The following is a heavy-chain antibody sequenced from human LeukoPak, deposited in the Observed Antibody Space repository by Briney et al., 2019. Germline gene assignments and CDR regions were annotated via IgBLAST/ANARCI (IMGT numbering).Heavy chain of an antibody. CDR1: GFTFDDYG. J-gene: IGHJ5*02. Sequence: PGGSLRLSCAASGFTFDDYGMNWVRQAPGKGLEWVSSISSSSSYIYYADSVKGRFTISRDNAKNSLYLQMNSLRAEDTAVYYCATHAADDCSSTSCFQQFDPWGQGTLVTVSS. D-gene: IGHD2-2*01. V-gene: IGHV3-21*01. CDR2: ISSSSSYI. CDR3: ATHAADDCSSTSCFQQFDP.